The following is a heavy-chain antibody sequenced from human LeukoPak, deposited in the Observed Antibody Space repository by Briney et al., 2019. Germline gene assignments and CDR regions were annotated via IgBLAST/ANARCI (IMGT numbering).Heavy chain of an antibody. Sequence: ASVKVSCKASGGTFSSYGISWVRQAPGQGLEWMGRIIPILGIANYAQKFQGRVTITADTSTNKAYMELRSLRSDATAVDYCSRDPRTPSPYYNGMDVWGQGTTVTVSS. CDR3: SRDPRTPSPYYNGMDV. CDR1: GGTFSSYG. CDR2: IIPILGIA. J-gene: IGHJ6*02. V-gene: IGHV1-69*04.